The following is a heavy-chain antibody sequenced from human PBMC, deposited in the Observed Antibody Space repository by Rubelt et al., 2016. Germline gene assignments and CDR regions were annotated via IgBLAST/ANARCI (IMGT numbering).Heavy chain of an antibody. CDR3: TRSSGYTYGPRGYFYGMDV. V-gene: IGHV3-15*01. J-gene: IGHJ6*02. D-gene: IGHD5-18*01. CDR2: IKSNPDGGTV. CDR1: GFTFSNAW. Sequence: SGGGLVKPGGSLRISCTGSGFTFSNAWLSWVRQAPGKGLEWVGRIKSNPDGGTVDYAAPVKGRFTISRDDSKNTVHLQMNSLRTEDTALYYCTRSSGYTYGPRGYFYGMDVWGQGTTVAVSS.